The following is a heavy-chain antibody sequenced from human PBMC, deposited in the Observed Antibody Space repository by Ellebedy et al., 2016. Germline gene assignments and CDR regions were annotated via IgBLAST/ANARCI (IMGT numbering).Heavy chain of an antibody. J-gene: IGHJ4*02. CDR3: ARVWTPTSGNQRSMDY. V-gene: IGHV3-53*01. Sequence: GESLKISCVGSGIIVSDNFMSWVRQAPGQGLEWVSIIYSAGDTYYADSVRGRFTISRDNSRNTLYLQMNSLRVEDTAVYYCARVWTPTSGNQRSMDYWGQGSLVTVYS. CDR2: IYSAGDT. CDR1: GIIVSDNF. D-gene: IGHD4-23*01.